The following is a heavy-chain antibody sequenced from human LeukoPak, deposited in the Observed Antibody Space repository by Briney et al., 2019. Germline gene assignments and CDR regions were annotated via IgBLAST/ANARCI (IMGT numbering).Heavy chain of an antibody. Sequence: PGGSLRLSCAASGFTFSSYGMHWVRQAPGKGLEWVAFIRYDGSNKYYADSVKGRFTISRDNSKNTLYLQMNSLRAEDTAVYYCAKGRAPTIFGVEAGGAFDIWGQGTMVTVSS. D-gene: IGHD3-3*01. CDR3: AKGRAPTIFGVEAGGAFDI. J-gene: IGHJ3*02. CDR2: IRYDGSNK. V-gene: IGHV3-30*02. CDR1: GFTFSSYG.